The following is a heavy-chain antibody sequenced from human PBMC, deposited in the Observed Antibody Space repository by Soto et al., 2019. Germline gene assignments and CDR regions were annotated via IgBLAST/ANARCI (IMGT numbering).Heavy chain of an antibody. Sequence: SETLSLTCAVYGGSFSGYYWSWIRQPPGKGLEWIGEINHSGSTNYNPSLKSRVTISVDTSKNQFSLKLSSVTAADTAVYYCAFIIIAVYYYYGMDFWGQGTTVTVSS. CDR2: INHSGST. D-gene: IGHD6-19*01. J-gene: IGHJ6*02. CDR3: AFIIIAVYYYYGMDF. V-gene: IGHV4-34*01. CDR1: GGSFSGYY.